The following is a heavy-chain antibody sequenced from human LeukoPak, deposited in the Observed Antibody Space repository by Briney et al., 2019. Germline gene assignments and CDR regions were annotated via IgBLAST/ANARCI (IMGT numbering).Heavy chain of an antibody. J-gene: IGHJ4*02. D-gene: IGHD2-21*02. V-gene: IGHV1-18*04. Sequence: ASVEVSCKASGYTFNSYGISWVRQAPGQGLEWMGWISIYTGNTKYGEKFQGRATMTRDTSTSTAYLEVRSLSSDDTAVYYCARVRGTALTAYPGYFDYWGQGTLVTVSS. CDR1: GYTFNSYG. CDR3: ARVRGTALTAYPGYFDY. CDR2: ISIYTGNT.